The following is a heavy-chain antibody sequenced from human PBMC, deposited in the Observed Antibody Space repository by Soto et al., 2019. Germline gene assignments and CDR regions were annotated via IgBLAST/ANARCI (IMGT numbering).Heavy chain of an antibody. CDR2: IYYRGNT. CDR1: GGSISSGGSY. CDR3: ARTTYYYGSGSYYQMYYFDY. V-gene: IGHV4-31*03. D-gene: IGHD3-10*01. Sequence: LSETLSLTCTVSGGSISSGGSYWSWIRQHPGKGLEWIGYIYYRGNTNYNPSLRSRVTISVDTSENRFSLKLSSVTAADTAVYYCARTTYYYGSGSYYQMYYFDYWGQGTLVTVSS. J-gene: IGHJ4*02.